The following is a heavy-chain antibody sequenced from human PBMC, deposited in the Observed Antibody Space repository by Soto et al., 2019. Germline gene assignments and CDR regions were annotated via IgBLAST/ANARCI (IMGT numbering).Heavy chain of an antibody. D-gene: IGHD2-8*01. V-gene: IGHV1-24*01. CDR1: GYTLTELS. Sequence: ASVKVSCKVSGYTLTELSMHWVRQAPGKGLEWMGGFDPEDGETIYAQKFQGRVTMTEDTSTDTAYMELSSLRSEDTAVYYCATGTDCTNGVCYSLYDYWGQGTLVTVSS. CDR2: FDPEDGET. J-gene: IGHJ4*02. CDR3: ATGTDCTNGVCYSLYDY.